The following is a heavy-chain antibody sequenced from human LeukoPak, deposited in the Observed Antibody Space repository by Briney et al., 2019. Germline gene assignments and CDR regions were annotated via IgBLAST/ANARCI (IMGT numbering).Heavy chain of an antibody. J-gene: IGHJ4*02. CDR3: ARQLSYEILTGYFDY. D-gene: IGHD3-9*01. CDR1: GGTFSSYA. CDR2: IIPILGIA. Sequence: AASVNVSFKASGGTFSSYAISWVRQAPGQGLEWMGRIIPILGIANYAQKFQGRVTITADKSTSTAYMALSSLRSEDTAVYYCARQLSYEILTGYFDYWGQGTLVTVSS. V-gene: IGHV1-69*04.